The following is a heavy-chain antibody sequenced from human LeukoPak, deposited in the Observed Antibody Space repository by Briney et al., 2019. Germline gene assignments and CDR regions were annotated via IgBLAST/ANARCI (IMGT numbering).Heavy chain of an antibody. Sequence: ASVKDAFKASGYTYTNYAMNWLRPTPGQALEWMGWINTNTRNPSYAKGFTGRFVFTLDTSVSTAYLQISSLKAEDTAVYYCARAPNTYYYGSFGDYWGQGTLVTVSS. CDR3: ARAPNTYYYGSFGDY. V-gene: IGHV7-4-1*02. CDR1: GYTYTNYA. D-gene: IGHD3-10*01. J-gene: IGHJ4*02. CDR2: INTNTRNP.